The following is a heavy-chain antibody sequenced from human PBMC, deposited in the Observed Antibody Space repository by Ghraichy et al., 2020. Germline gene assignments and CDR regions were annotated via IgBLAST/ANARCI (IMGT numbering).Heavy chain of an antibody. J-gene: IGHJ4*02. CDR3: AKDYYGSGSYYNFPSARGYSPHYFDY. V-gene: IGHV3-30*18. CDR2: ISYDGSNK. D-gene: IGHD3-10*01. Sequence: GGSLRLSCAASGFTFSSYGMHWVRQAPGKGLEWVAVISYDGSNKYYADSVKGRFTISRDNSKNTLYLQMNSLRAEDTAVYYCAKDYYGSGSYYNFPSARGYSPHYFDYWGQGTLVTVSS. CDR1: GFTFSSYG.